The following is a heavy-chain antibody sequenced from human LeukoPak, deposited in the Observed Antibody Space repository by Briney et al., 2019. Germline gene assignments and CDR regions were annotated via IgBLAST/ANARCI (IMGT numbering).Heavy chain of an antibody. CDR3: ARDGRSGWNDHDY. D-gene: IGHD6-19*01. Sequence: PGGSLRLSCAASGFSFGNYWMHWVRQAPDKGLEWVANIKQDGSEKNYVDFVKGRFTISRDNAKNSLYLQMNSLRAEDTAVYYCARDGRSGWNDHDYWGQGTLVIVSS. CDR1: GFSFGNYW. V-gene: IGHV3-7*03. J-gene: IGHJ4*02. CDR2: IKQDGSEK.